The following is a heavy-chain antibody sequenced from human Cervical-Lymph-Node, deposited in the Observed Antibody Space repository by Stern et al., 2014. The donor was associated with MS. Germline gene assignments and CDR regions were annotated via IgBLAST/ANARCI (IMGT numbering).Heavy chain of an antibody. CDR2: INPNVGGT. V-gene: IGHV1-46*01. J-gene: IGHJ6*02. Sequence: VQLVESGAEVKKPGASVKVSCKASGYTFTSYYIHWVRQAPGQGLEWMGIINPNVGGTAYAQKFQGRVTMTRDTSASTVYMELGSLRSEDTAVYYCARDPLRSSSWDRRDVWGQGTTVAVSS. CDR3: ARDPLRSSSWDRRDV. CDR1: GYTFTSYY. D-gene: IGHD6-13*01.